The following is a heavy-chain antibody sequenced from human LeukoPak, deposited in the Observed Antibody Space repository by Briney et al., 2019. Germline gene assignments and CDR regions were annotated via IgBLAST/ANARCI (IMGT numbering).Heavy chain of an antibody. D-gene: IGHD2-2*01. V-gene: IGHV3-7*01. CDR1: GFTFNRYW. J-gene: IGHJ3*02. CDR2: IKQDGNEK. CDR3: ARHAIWAFDI. Sequence: GGSLRLSCAASGFTFNRYWMTWVRQAPGKGLEWVANIKQDGNEKVYVDSVKGRFTISRDNAKNSVSLQMNSVRAEDTAVYYCARHAIWAFDIWGQGTMVTVSS.